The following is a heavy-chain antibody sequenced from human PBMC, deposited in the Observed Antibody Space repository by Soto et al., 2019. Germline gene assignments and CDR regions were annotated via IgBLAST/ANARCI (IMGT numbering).Heavy chain of an antibody. Sequence: EVQLVESGGGLVQPGGSLRLSCAASGFTVSSNYMSWVRQAPGKGLEWVSVIYTGGSTYHADSVKGRFTISRDHSKNTLFLQMNSLRAEDAAVYYCARYTVTSQRDAFDIWGQGTMVTVSS. V-gene: IGHV3-66*01. CDR1: GFTVSSNY. J-gene: IGHJ3*02. CDR3: ARYTVTSQRDAFDI. CDR2: IYTGGST. D-gene: IGHD4-17*01.